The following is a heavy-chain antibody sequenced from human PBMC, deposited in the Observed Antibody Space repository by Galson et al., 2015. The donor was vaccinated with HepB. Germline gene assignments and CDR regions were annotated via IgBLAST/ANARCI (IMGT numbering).Heavy chain of an antibody. V-gene: IGHV3-15*01. Sequence: SLRLSCAASGFTFSSAWMSWVRRAPGKGLEWVGRIQSNSDGGTTDYAAPVKGRFTISRYDSKNTLYLQMNSLKTEDTAVYYCTDGLDVWGQGTTVTVSS. CDR2: IQSNSDGGTT. CDR3: TDGLDV. J-gene: IGHJ6*02. CDR1: GFTFSSAW.